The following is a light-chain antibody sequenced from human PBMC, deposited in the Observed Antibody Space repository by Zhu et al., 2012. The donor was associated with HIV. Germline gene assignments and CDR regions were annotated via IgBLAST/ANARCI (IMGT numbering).Light chain of an antibody. CDR2: AAS. CDR1: ESVSKY. CDR3: QQLNSFPLT. J-gene: IGKJ4*01. V-gene: IGKV1-9*01. Sequence: DVQLTQSPSFLSASVGDRVTITCRASESVSKYLAWYQQKPGKAPKLLIYAASTLQIGVPSRFRASGSGAEFTLTITSLQPEDFAIYYCQQLNSFPLTFGGGTKVEIK.